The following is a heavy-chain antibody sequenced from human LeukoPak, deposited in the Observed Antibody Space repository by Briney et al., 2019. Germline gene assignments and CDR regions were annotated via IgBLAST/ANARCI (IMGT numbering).Heavy chain of an antibody. CDR3: AKSRSGSANWALQIFDN. CDR2: IDTSSTTM. D-gene: IGHD1-1*01. Sequence: GGSLRLSCAASGLTFSKYSMTWVRQAPGKGLEWVSLIDTSSTTMYYTDSVKGRFTISRDNSNNSLFVQMNSLRADDTAVYFCAKSRSGSANWALQIFDNWGQGTLVTVSS. J-gene: IGHJ4*02. V-gene: IGHV3-48*01. CDR1: GLTFSKYS.